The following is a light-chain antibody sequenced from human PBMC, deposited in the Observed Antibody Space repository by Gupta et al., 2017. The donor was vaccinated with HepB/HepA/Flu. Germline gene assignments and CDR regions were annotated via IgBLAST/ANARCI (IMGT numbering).Light chain of an antibody. CDR1: XGHSSYA. CDR3: QTWGTGIDVV. Sequence: XXGHSSYAIAWHQQQPEKGPRYLMKLNSDGSHSKGDGIPDRFSGSSSGAERYLTISSLQSEDEAEYYCQTWGTGIDVVFGGGTKLTVL. J-gene: IGLJ2*01. CDR2: LNSDGSH. V-gene: IGLV4-69*01.